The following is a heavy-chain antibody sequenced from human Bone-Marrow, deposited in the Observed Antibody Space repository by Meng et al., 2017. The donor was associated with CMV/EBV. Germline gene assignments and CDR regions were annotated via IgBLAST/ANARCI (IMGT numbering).Heavy chain of an antibody. J-gene: IGHJ4*02. V-gene: IGHV1-2*04. CDR3: AREPPRCWYYRHWASFDY. CDR2: INPNSGGT. CDR1: TFTGYY. Sequence: TFTGYYSHWVRQAPGQGLEWMGWINPNSGGTNYAQKFQGWVTMTRDTSITTSYMELSRLRSDDTAVYYCAREPPRCWYYRHWASFDYFCPGTLVTVSS. D-gene: IGHD3-10*01.